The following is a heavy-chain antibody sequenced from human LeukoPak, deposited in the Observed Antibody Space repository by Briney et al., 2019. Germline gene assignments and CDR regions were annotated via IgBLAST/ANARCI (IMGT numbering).Heavy chain of an antibody. V-gene: IGHV4-61*09. Sequence: SQTLSLTCTVSGGSISSGIYYWSCIRQPAGKGLECIGHIYSSGSTNYNPSLKSRVTISVDTSNNQFSLKLSSVTAADTAVYYCARDLGDGYSSGYFDYWGQGTLVTVSS. J-gene: IGHJ4*02. D-gene: IGHD5-24*01. CDR3: ARDLGDGYSSGYFDY. CDR1: GGSISSGIYY. CDR2: IYSSGST.